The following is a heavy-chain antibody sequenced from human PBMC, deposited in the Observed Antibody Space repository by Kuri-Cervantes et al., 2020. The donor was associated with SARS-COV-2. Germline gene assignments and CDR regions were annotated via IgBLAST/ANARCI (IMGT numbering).Heavy chain of an antibody. D-gene: IGHD1-26*01. CDR2: ISYDGSNK. CDR3: ARRSGSYYSYYFDY. CDR1: GFTFSSYA. J-gene: IGHJ4*02. V-gene: IGHV3-30-3*01. Sequence: GESLKISCAASGFTFSSYAMHWVRQAPGKGLEWVAVISYDGSNKYYADSVKGRFTISRDNSKNTLYLQMNSLRAEDTAVYYRARRSGSYYSYYFDYWGQGTLVTVSS.